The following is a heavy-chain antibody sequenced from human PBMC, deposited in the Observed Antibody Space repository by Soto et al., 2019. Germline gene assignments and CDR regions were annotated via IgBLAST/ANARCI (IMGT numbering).Heavy chain of an antibody. D-gene: IGHD4-4*01. CDR3: ARGRDYSKTAY. J-gene: IGHJ4*02. CDR2: IRDGETT. V-gene: IGHV4-31*03. CDR1: GGSFSTGGPY. Sequence: QVQLRESGPGLVRPSQTLSLTCTVTGGSFSTGGPYWSWLRQHTVKGLEWIGSIRDGETTYYNPSLKSRVNMSMDTSKRQLSLDMRSLTVADTAIYFCARGRDYSKTAYWGQGTLVTVSS.